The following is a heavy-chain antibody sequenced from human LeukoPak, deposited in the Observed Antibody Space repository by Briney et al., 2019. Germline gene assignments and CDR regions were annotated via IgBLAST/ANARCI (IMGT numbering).Heavy chain of an antibody. J-gene: IGHJ4*02. Sequence: PSETLSLTCTVSGGSISSGGYYWSWIRQHPGKGLEWIGYIYYSGSTYYNPSLKSRVTISVDTSKNQFSLKLSSVTAVDTAVYYCARSYGSGSYYNDYWGQGTLVTVSS. CDR3: ARSYGSGSYYNDY. CDR2: IYYSGST. V-gene: IGHV4-31*03. CDR1: GGSISSGGYY. D-gene: IGHD3-10*01.